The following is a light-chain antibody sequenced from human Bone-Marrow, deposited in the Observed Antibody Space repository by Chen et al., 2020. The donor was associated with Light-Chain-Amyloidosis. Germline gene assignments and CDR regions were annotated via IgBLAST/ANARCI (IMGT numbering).Light chain of an antibody. CDR2: GIS. J-gene: IGKJ1*01. Sequence: EVVMTQSPATLSVSPGERATLSCRASQSVGFKLAWYQQKPGQAPRLLIFGISTRETGIPDRFSGSGSGTEFTLTITSLQSEDFAVYYCHQYNDWPLGGTFGQGTKVVIK. CDR3: HQYNDWPLGGT. CDR1: QSVGFK. V-gene: IGKV3-15*01.